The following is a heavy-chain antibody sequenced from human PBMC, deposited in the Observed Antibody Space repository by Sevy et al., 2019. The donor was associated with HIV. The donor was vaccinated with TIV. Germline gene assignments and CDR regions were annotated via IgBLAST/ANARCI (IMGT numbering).Heavy chain of an antibody. V-gene: IGHV3-48*03. D-gene: IGHD3-3*01. CDR2: ISDGGAVI. Sequence: GGCLRLSCAASGFNFSSHKMNCIRQAPGKGLEWVAYISDGGAVIQYADSVKGRFIISRDNSKNSLYLQMNSLRADHTAVYYCAKEDSFRSGYYVDYWGQGTLVTVSS. CDR1: GFNFSSHK. CDR3: AKEDSFRSGYYVDY. J-gene: IGHJ4*02.